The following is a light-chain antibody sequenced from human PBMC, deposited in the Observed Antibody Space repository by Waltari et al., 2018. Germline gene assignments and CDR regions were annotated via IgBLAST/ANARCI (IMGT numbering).Light chain of an antibody. CDR1: SGDVVGYNY. CDR3: CSYAGDYSLV. Sequence: QSALTQPRSVSGSPGQSVTISCTGHSGDVVGYNYVSWYQHHPGQAPNLIIYDVDKRPSGVPDRFSGSKSGNTASLTISGLQSDDEADFYCCSYAGDYSLVFGTGTKVTVL. J-gene: IGLJ1*01. V-gene: IGLV2-11*01. CDR2: DVD.